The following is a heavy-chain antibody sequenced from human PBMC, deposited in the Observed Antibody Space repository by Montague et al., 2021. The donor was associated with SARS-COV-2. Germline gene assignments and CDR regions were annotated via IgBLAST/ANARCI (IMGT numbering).Heavy chain of an antibody. J-gene: IGHJ6*02. CDR1: GFTFSSYA. CDR3: AKDELIDYGSGSDYYYYYGMDV. CDR2: IYSGGSST. V-gene: IGHV3-23*03. D-gene: IGHD3-10*01. Sequence: SLRLSCAASGFTFSSYAISWVRQAPGKGLEWVSVIYSGGSSTYYADSVKGRFTISRDNSKNTLYLQMNSLRAEDTAVYYCAKDELIDYGSGSDYYYYYGMDVWGQGTTVTVSS.